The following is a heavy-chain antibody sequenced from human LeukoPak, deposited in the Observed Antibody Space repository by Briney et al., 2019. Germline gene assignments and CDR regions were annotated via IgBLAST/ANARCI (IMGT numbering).Heavy chain of an antibody. V-gene: IGHV3-48*03. Sequence: GGSLRLSCAASGFTFSSYEMNWVRQAPGKGLEWVSYISSSGSTIYYADSVKGRFTISRDNAKNSLYLQMNSLRAEDTAVYYCARDSYYDSSGYATSWGQGTLVTVSS. CDR2: ISSSGSTI. CDR3: ARDSYYDSSGYATS. D-gene: IGHD3-22*01. J-gene: IGHJ4*02. CDR1: GFTFSSYE.